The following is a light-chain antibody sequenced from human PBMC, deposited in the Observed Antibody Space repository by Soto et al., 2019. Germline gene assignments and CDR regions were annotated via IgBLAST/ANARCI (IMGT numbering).Light chain of an antibody. CDR1: SSDVGAYKY. V-gene: IGLV2-14*01. CDR3: SSYSGSSWV. J-gene: IGLJ3*02. Sequence: QSALTQPASLSGSPGQSITISCTGTSSDVGAYKYVSWYQQHPGKAPKLMIYEVSSRPSGISHRFSGSKSGNTASLTISGLQAEDEADYYCSSYSGSSWVFGGGTQLTVL. CDR2: EVS.